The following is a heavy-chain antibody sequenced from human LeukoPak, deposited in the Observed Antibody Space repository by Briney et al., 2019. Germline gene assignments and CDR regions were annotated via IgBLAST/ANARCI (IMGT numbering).Heavy chain of an antibody. V-gene: IGHV3-73*01. D-gene: IGHD1-26*01. J-gene: IGHJ4*02. Sequence: GGSLRLSCAASGFTFSGSAMPWVRQASGKGLEWVGRIRSKANNYATAYAAPVKGRFTISRDDSKSTVYLQMNSLKTEDTAVYYCTRQDLVGATDYWGQGTLVTVSS. CDR3: TRQDLVGATDY. CDR1: GFTFSGSA. CDR2: IRSKANNYAT.